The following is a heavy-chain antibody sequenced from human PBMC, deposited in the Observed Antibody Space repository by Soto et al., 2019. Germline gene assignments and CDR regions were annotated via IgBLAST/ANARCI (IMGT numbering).Heavy chain of an antibody. CDR2: IYYSGST. CDR1: GGSISSYY. V-gene: IGHV4-59*01. Sequence: SETLSLTCTVSGGSISSYYWSWIRQPPGKGLEWIGYIYYSGSTSYNPSLKSRVTISVDTSKNQFSLKLSSVTAADTAVYYCARDLEINWFDPWGQGTLVTVSS. CDR3: ARDLEINWFDP. J-gene: IGHJ5*02.